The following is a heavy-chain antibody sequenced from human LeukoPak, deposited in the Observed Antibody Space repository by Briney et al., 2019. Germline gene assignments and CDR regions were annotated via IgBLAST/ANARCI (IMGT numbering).Heavy chain of an antibody. V-gene: IGHV3-30-3*01. CDR1: GFTFSSYA. J-gene: IGHJ4*02. D-gene: IGHD2-2*01. CDR2: ISYDGSNK. Sequence: GGSLRLSCAASGFTFSSYAMHWVRQAPGKGLEWVAVISYDGSNKYYADSVKGRFTISRDNSKNTLYLQMNSLRAEDTAVYYCARDRSTSCQGLLIAAAAPLDYWGQGTLVTLSS. CDR3: ARDRSTSCQGLLIAAAAPLDY.